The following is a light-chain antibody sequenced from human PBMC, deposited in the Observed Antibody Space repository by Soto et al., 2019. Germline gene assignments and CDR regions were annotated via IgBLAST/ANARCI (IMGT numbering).Light chain of an antibody. Sequence: AIQLTQAPSSLSASVGDRVSITGRASQGISSALAWYQQKPGKAPKLLIYDASSLESGVPSRFSGSGSGTDFTLTISSLQPEDFATYYCQQSYRTHITFGQGTRLEIK. CDR2: DAS. J-gene: IGKJ5*01. V-gene: IGKV1-13*02. CDR1: QGISSA. CDR3: QQSYRTHIT.